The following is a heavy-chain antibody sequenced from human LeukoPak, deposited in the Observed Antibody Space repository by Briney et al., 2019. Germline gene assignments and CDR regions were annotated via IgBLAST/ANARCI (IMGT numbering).Heavy chain of an antibody. D-gene: IGHD3-3*01. CDR1: DGSFSGYY. CDR2: INHSGST. CDR3: ARGLNDSWTGENY. Sequence: SETLSLTCAVYDGSFSGYYWSWIRQPPGKGLEWIGEINHSGSTNYNPSLKSRVTISLDTSKSQFSLKVRYVTAADTAVYYCARGLNDSWTGENYWGRGTLVIVSS. J-gene: IGHJ4*02. V-gene: IGHV4-34*01.